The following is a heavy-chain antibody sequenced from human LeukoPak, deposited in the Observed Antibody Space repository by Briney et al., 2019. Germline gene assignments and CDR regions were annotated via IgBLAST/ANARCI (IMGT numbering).Heavy chain of an antibody. CDR3: ARVRGFSGYAGFDY. CDR2: INPNTGGT. J-gene: IGHJ4*02. CDR1: GYTFSDYY. Sequence: ASVKVSCKASGYTFSDYYMHWVRQVPGQGLEWMGWINPNTGGTNYAQKFQGRVTMTRHTSSSTAYMELRRLKSNDTAVFYCARVRGFSGYAGFDYWGQGTLVTVSS. V-gene: IGHV1-2*02. D-gene: IGHD3-22*01.